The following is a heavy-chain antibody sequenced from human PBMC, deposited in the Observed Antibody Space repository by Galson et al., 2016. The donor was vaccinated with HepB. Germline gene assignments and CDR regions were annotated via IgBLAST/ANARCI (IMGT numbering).Heavy chain of an antibody. J-gene: IGHJ4*02. CDR3: ARHNGCDY. CDR2: IIPHNGNA. Sequence: SVKVSCKASGYTFGDYDFNWVRQATGQGLEWMGWIIPHNGNANYAQKFQGRVTMTADTSTSTAYMELSSLTSDDTAVYFCARHNGCDYWGQGTLVTVSS. D-gene: IGHD1-14*01. V-gene: IGHV1-18*01. CDR1: GYTFGDYD.